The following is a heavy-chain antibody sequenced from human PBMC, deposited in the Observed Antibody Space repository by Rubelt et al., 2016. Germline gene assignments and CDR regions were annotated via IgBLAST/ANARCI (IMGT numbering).Heavy chain of an antibody. CDR1: GFTFSSYG. J-gene: IGHJ6*03. D-gene: IGHD5-12*01. CDR2: ISYDGSNK. CDR3: ARAHNPTGGVDGGYYYMDV. V-gene: IGHV3-30*03. Sequence: SLRLSCAASGFTFSSYGMHWVRQAPGKGLEWVAVISYDGSNKYYADSVKGRFTISRDNSKNTLYLQMNSLRAEDTAVYYCARAHNPTGGVDGGYYYMDVGGKGTTVTVS.